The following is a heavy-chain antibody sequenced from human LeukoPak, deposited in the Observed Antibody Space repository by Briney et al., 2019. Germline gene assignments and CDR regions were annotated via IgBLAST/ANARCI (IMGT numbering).Heavy chain of an antibody. CDR2: INTNTGNP. CDR1: GYTFTSYA. V-gene: IGHV7-4-1*02. J-gene: IGHJ4*02. CDR3: ASSNGYSSGWYLPITDY. D-gene: IGHD6-19*01. Sequence: GASVKVSCKASGYTFTSYAINWVRQAPGQGLEWMGWINTNTGNPTYAQGFTGRFVFSLDTSVSTAYLQISSLKAEDTAVYYCASSNGYSSGWYLPITDYWGQGTLVTVSS.